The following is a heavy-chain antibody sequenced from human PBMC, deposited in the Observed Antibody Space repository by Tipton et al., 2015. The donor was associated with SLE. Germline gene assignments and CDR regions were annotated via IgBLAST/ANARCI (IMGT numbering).Heavy chain of an antibody. J-gene: IGHJ6*02. D-gene: IGHD3-16*02. CDR2: IYDSGST. CDR3: ARHGAIVWDSSNFFAMDV. V-gene: IGHV4-59*08. CDR1: GDSISGHY. Sequence: TLSLTCTVSGDSISGHYRSWIRQPPGKGLEWIGYIYDSGSTFYNPSLKGRVTISIDTSETQLSLQMTSVTAADAAVYYCARHGAIVWDSSNFFAMDVWGQGTTVTVSS.